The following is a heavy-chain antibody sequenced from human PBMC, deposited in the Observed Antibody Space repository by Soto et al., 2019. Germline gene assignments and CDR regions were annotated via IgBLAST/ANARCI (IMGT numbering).Heavy chain of an antibody. CDR1: GGSFSGYY. V-gene: IGHV4-34*01. Sequence: SETLSLTCAVYGGSFSGYYWSWIRQPPGKGLEWIGEINHSGSTNYNPSLKSRVTISVDTSKNQFSLKLSSVTAADTAVYYCARGGWKMVAGTSMVDFDYWGQGTLVTVSS. J-gene: IGHJ4*02. D-gene: IGHD6-19*01. CDR2: INHSGST. CDR3: ARGGWKMVAGTSMVDFDY.